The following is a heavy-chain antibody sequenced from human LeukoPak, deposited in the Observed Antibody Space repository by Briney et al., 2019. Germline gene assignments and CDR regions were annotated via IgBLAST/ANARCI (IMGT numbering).Heavy chain of an antibody. D-gene: IGHD4-11*01. CDR1: GGSISSSSYY. CDR2: IYYSGST. J-gene: IGHJ4*02. V-gene: IGHV4-39*01. Sequence: SETLSLTCTVSGGSISSSSYYWGWIHQPPGKGLEWIGSIYYSGSTYYNSSLKSRVTISVDTSRNQFSLKLNSVTAADTAVYYCASQGWYSNYYFDNWGQGTLVTVSS. CDR3: ASQGWYSNYYFDN.